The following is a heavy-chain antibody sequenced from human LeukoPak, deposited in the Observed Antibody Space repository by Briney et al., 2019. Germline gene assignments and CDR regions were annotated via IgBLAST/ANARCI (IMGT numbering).Heavy chain of an antibody. CDR3: ASIPSLEYYFDY. CDR2: IYYSGST. CDR1: GGSISSSNYY. V-gene: IGHV4-39*01. Sequence: PSETLSLTCTVSGGSISSSNYYWGWIRQPPGKGLEWIGSIYYSGSTYYNPSLKSRVTISVDTSKNQFSLKLSSVTAADTAVYYCASIPSLEYYFDYWGQGTLVTVSS. D-gene: IGHD2-2*02. J-gene: IGHJ4*02.